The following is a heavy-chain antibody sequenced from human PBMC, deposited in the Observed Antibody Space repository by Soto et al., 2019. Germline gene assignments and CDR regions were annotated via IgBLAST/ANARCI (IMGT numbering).Heavy chain of an antibody. J-gene: IGHJ2*01. D-gene: IGHD3-10*01. CDR3: ARSYNYGSYWYFDL. CDR2: ISISSGNT. CDR1: GYTFSDYG. V-gene: IGHV1-18*04. Sequence: ASVKVSCKASGYTFSDYGITWVRQAPGQGLEWMGWISISSGNTHFEESLQGRVTMTSDKTSTAYMELWRLRSDDSAMYYCARSYNYGSYWYFDLWGRGTQVTVSS.